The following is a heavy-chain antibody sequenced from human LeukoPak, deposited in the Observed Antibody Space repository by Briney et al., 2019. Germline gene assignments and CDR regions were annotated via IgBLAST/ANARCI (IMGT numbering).Heavy chain of an antibody. J-gene: IGHJ3*02. D-gene: IGHD6-19*01. V-gene: IGHV1-2*02. Sequence: GASVKVSCKASGYTFTGYYMHWVRQAPGQGLEWMGWINPNSGGTNYAQKFQGRVTMTRDTSISTAYMELSRLRSDDTAVYYCAREAWAVAGIGAFDIWGQGTMVTVSS. CDR1: GYTFTGYY. CDR2: INPNSGGT. CDR3: AREAWAVAGIGAFDI.